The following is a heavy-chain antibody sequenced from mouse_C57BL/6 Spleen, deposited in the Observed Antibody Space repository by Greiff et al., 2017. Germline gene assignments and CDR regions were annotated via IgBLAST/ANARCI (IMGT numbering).Heavy chain of an antibody. CDR3: ARDGLTGTYFDY. D-gene: IGHD4-1*01. CDR2: INYDGSST. V-gene: IGHV5-16*01. CDR1: GFTFSDYY. Sequence: DVKLVESEGGLVQPGSSMKLSCTASGFTFSDYYMAWVRQVPEKGLEWVANINYDGSSTYYLDSLKSRFIISRDNAKNILYLQMSSLKSEDTATYYCARDGLTGTYFDYWGQGTTLTVSS. J-gene: IGHJ2*01.